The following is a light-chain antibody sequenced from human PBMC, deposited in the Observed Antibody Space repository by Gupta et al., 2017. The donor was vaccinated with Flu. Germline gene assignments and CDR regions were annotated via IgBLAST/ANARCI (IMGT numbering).Light chain of an antibody. CDR3: QLYGSSVWIT. Sequence: EIVLTQSPGTLSLSPGERATLSCRASQTVDNNYIAWYQQKPGQAPRLLVYGSSGRATGIPDRFSGSGFGTDFTLTISRLEPEDFAVYYCQLYGSSVWITFGQGTRLEIK. V-gene: IGKV3-20*01. J-gene: IGKJ5*01. CDR2: GSS. CDR1: QTVDNNY.